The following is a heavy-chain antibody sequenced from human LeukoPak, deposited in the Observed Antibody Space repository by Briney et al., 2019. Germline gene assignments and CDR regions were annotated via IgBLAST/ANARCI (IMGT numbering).Heavy chain of an antibody. V-gene: IGHV4-4*08. Sequence: KASETLSLTCTVSGGSISSYYWSWIRQPPGKGLEWIGRIYTSGSTNYNPSLKSRVTISVDTSKNQFSLKLSSVTAADTAVYYCARTPELIAAAGTSYYYYYYMDVWGKGTTVTVSS. CDR2: IYTSGST. CDR1: GGSISSYY. D-gene: IGHD6-13*01. J-gene: IGHJ6*03. CDR3: ARTPELIAAAGTSYYYYYYMDV.